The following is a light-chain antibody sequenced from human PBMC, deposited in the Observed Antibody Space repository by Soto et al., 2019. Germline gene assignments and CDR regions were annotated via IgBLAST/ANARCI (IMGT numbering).Light chain of an antibody. Sequence: QSVLTQPPSVSGDPGQRVTISCTGSSSNIGAGYDVHWYQQLPGTAPKLLIYGNSNRPSGVPDRFSGSKSGTAASLAITGLQAEDDADYYCQSYDSSPSGYVFGTGTKLTVL. J-gene: IGLJ1*01. CDR3: QSYDSSPSGYV. V-gene: IGLV1-40*01. CDR1: SSNIGAGYD. CDR2: GNS.